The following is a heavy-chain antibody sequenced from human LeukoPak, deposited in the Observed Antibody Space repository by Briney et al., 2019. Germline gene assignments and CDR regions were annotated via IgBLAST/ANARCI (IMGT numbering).Heavy chain of an antibody. J-gene: IGHJ4*02. V-gene: IGHV1-2*02. CDR1: GYTFTGYY. Sequence: ASVKVSCKASGYTFTGYYMHWVRQAPGQGLEWMGWINPNRGGTNYAQKFQGRVTMTRDTSISTAYMELSRLRSDDTAVYYCARDLVTIVRGSQSPTYYFDYWGQGTLVTVSS. CDR2: INPNRGGT. CDR3: ARDLVTIVRGSQSPTYYFDY. D-gene: IGHD3-10*01.